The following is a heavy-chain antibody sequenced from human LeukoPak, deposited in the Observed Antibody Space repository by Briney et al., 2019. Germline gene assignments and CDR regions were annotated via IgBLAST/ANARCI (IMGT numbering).Heavy chain of an antibody. J-gene: IGHJ3*02. CDR1: GYTFTSYD. CDR3: ARASPYDFWSGYYAFDI. CDR2: MNPNSGNT. Sequence: GASVKVSCKASGYTFTSYDINRVRQATGQGLEWIGWMNPNSGNTGYAQKFQGRVTMTRNTSISTAYMELSSLRSEDTAVYYCARASPYDFWSGYYAFDIWGQGTMVTVSS. V-gene: IGHV1-8*01. D-gene: IGHD3-3*01.